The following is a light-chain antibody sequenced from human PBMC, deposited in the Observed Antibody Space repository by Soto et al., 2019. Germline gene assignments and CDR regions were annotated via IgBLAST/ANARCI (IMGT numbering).Light chain of an antibody. Sequence: EIVLTQSPGTLSLSPGERATLSCRASQSVSSNYLAWYQQKPGQAPRLLIYGASSRATGIPDRFSGSGSGTDFTLTISSLQSEDFAVYHCQQYYNWWTFGQGTKVDI. CDR1: QSVSSNY. CDR2: GAS. V-gene: IGKV3-20*01. CDR3: QQYYNWWT. J-gene: IGKJ1*01.